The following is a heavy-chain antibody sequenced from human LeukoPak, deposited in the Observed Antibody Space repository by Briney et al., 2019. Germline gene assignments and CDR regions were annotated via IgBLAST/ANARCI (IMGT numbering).Heavy chain of an antibody. V-gene: IGHV3-23*01. Sequence: GGSLRLSCAASGFTFSSYAMSWVRQAPGKGLEWVSAIRGSGGSTYYADSVKGRFTISRDNSKNTLYLQMNSLRAEDTAVYYCAKALRSTSTNWFDPWGQGNLVTVSS. J-gene: IGHJ5*02. D-gene: IGHD2-2*01. CDR1: GFTFSSYA. CDR3: AKALRSTSTNWFDP. CDR2: IRGSGGST.